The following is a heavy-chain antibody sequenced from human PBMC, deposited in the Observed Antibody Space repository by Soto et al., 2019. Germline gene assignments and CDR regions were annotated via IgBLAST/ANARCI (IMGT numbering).Heavy chain of an antibody. V-gene: IGHV1-46*01. CDR2: INPSGGST. CDR3: ARDGADYYDSSGEYGMDV. J-gene: IGHJ6*02. D-gene: IGHD3-22*01. Sequence: ASVKVSCKASGYTFTSYYMHWVRQAPGQGLEWMGIINPSGGSTSYAQKFQGRVTMTRDTSTSTVYMELSSLRSEDTAVYYCARDGADYYDSSGEYGMDVWGQGTTVTSP. CDR1: GYTFTSYY.